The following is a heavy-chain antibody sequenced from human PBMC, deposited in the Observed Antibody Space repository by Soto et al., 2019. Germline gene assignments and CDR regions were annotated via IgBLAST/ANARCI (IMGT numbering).Heavy chain of an antibody. V-gene: IGHV1-69*13. CDR3: ARDEYSSSIVDYYYYGMDV. Sequence: SVKVSCKASGGTFSSYAISWVRQAPGQGLEWMGGIIPIFGTANCAQKFQGRVTITADESTSTAYMELSSLRSEDTAVYYCARDEYSSSIVDYYYYGMDVWGQGATVTVSS. CDR2: IIPIFGTA. CDR1: GGTFSSYA. J-gene: IGHJ6*02. D-gene: IGHD6-6*01.